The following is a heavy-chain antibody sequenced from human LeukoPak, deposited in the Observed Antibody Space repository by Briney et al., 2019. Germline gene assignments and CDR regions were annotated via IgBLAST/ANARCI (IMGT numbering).Heavy chain of an antibody. D-gene: IGHD5-18*01. CDR2: INHSGST. CDR1: GGSFSGYY. Sequence: SETLSLTCAVYGGSFSGYYWSWIRQPPGKGLEWIGEINHSGSTNYNPSLKSRVTISVDTSKNQFSLKLSSVTVADTAVYYCARGGGSYGYYMDVWGKGPTVTVSS. V-gene: IGHV4-34*01. J-gene: IGHJ6*03. CDR3: ARGGGSYGYYMDV.